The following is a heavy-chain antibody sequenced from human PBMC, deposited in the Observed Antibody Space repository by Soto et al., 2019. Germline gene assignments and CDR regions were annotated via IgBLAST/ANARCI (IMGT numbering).Heavy chain of an antibody. V-gene: IGHV1-69*06. CDR1: GGTFNSYG. CDR2: IIPIFGTP. D-gene: IGHD3-10*01. Sequence: QVHLVQSGAEVKKPGSSVKVSCKVSGGTFNSYGISWVRQAPGQGLEWMGGIIPIFGTPIYAQKFQGRVTIRADKSTSTAYMEVTSLRSEDAAVYFCARDSEMTRIEFGALGVWGQGTKVTVS. J-gene: IGHJ3*01. CDR3: ARDSEMTRIEFGALGV.